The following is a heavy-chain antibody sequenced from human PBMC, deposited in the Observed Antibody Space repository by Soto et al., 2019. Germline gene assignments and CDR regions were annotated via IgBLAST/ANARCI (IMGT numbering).Heavy chain of an antibody. CDR1: GFTFSNYW. Sequence: PGGSLRLSCAASGFTFSNYWMSWVRQAPGKGLEWVANIKQDGSEKYYVDSVKGRFTISRDNAKNSLYLQMNSLRAEDTALYYCAREDAYYASSGYRFWGQGTLVTVSS. CDR2: IKQDGSEK. CDR3: AREDAYYASSGYRF. D-gene: IGHD3-22*01. V-gene: IGHV3-7*03. J-gene: IGHJ4*02.